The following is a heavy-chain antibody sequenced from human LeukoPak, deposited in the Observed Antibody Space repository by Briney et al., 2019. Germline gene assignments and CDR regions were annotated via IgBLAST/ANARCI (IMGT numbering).Heavy chain of an antibody. CDR2: IYYSGTT. CDR3: ARLLDNDSSGYPDTFDV. D-gene: IGHD3-22*01. CDR1: GGSINYHY. Sequence: SETLSLTCTVSGGSINYHYWGWIRQPPGKGLGWIGFIYYSGTTNYNPSLQSRITISVDTSKNHFSLKLTSVTAADTAVYYCARLLDNDSSGYPDTFDVWGQGTMVTVSS. V-gene: IGHV4-59*11. J-gene: IGHJ3*01.